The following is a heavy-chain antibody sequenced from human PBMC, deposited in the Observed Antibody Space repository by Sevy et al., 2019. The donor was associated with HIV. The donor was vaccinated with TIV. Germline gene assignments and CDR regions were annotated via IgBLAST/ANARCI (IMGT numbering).Heavy chain of an antibody. J-gene: IGHJ6*02. CDR2: ISSSSSYI. CDR3: AVSLRVLEWLLCYYYGIDV. D-gene: IGHD3-3*01. Sequence: GGSLRLSCAASGFTFSSYSMNWVRQAPGKGLEWVSSISSSSSYIYYADSVKGRYTISRDNAKNALYLQMNSLRAEDTAVYYGAVSLRVLEWLLCYYYGIDVWGQGTTVTVSS. CDR1: GFTFSSYS. V-gene: IGHV3-21*01.